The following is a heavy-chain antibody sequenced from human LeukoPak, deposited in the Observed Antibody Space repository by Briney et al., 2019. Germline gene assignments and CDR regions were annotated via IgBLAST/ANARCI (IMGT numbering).Heavy chain of an antibody. D-gene: IGHD1-26*01. Sequence: QSGGSLRLSCAASGFTLSSFGMNWVRQAPGKGLEWVSYIGTTTSTIYYADSVKGRFTISRDNAKNSLYLQMNSLRAEDTAVYYCAREATVGANSAFDIWGQGTMVTVSS. CDR3: AREATVGANSAFDI. V-gene: IGHV3-48*04. J-gene: IGHJ3*02. CDR2: IGTTTSTI. CDR1: GFTLSSFG.